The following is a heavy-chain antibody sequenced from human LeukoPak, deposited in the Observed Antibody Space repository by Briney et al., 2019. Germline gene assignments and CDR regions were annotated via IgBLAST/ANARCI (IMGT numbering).Heavy chain of an antibody. V-gene: IGHV3-23*01. CDR3: ARTSSSRPFDY. J-gene: IGHJ4*02. CDR2: ISYSGGDT. D-gene: IGHD6-6*01. CDR1: GFTFSDYA. Sequence: GGSLRLSCAASGFTFSDYAMTWVRQAPGKGLEWVSTISYSGGDTYYADSVKGRFTISRDNAKNSLYLQMNSLRAEDTAVYYCARTSSSRPFDYWGQGTLVTVSS.